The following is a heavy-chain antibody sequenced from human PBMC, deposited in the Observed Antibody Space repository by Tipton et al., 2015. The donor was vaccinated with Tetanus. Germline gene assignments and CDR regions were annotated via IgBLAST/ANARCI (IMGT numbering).Heavy chain of an antibody. V-gene: IGHV4-61*01. CDR2: IYYSGST. Sequence: LRLSCTVSGGSVSSGSYYWSWIRQPPGKGLEWIGYIYYSGSTNYNPSLKSRVTISVDTYKNQFSLKLSSVTAADTAVYYCARGGFGEFPYLWGQGTLVTVSS. D-gene: IGHD3-10*01. CDR1: GGSVSSGSYY. CDR3: ARGGFGEFPYL. J-gene: IGHJ5*02.